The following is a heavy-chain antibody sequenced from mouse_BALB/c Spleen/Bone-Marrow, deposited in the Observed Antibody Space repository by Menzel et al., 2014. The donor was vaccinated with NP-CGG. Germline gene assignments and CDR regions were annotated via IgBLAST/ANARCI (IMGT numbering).Heavy chain of an antibody. CDR1: GFTFSSYG. D-gene: IGHD2-3*01. CDR2: INSNGGST. Sequence: EVQLVESGGGLVQPGGSLKLSCAASGFTFSSYGMPWVRQTPDKRLELVATINSNGGSTYYPDSVKGRFTISRDNAKNTLYLQMSSLKSEDTAMYYCARDGYYVFYAMDYWGQGTSVTVSS. CDR3: ARDGYYVFYAMDY. V-gene: IGHV5-6-3*01. J-gene: IGHJ4*01.